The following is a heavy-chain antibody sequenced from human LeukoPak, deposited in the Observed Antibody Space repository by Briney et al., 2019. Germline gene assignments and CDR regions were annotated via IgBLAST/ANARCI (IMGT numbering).Heavy chain of an antibody. CDR1: GYTFTGYY. V-gene: IGHV1-2*02. CDR2: INPNSGGT. CDR3: ARDPNYYDSSGPPGY. D-gene: IGHD3-22*01. J-gene: IGHJ4*02. Sequence: ASVKVSCKASGYTFTGYYMHWVRQAPGQGLEWMGWINPNSGGTNYAQKFQGRVTMTRDTSISTAYMELSRLRSDDTAVYYCARDPNYYDSSGPPGYWGQGTLVTVSS.